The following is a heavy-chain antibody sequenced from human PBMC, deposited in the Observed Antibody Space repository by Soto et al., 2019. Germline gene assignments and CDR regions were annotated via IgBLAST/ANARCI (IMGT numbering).Heavy chain of an antibody. CDR2: ISGYNGNT. V-gene: IGHV1-18*04. CDR1: GYTFTNYG. Sequence: ASVKVSCKASGYTFTNYGVSWVRQAPGQGLEWMGWISGYNGNTNYAQNLQGRVSMTTDTSTSTAYMELRSLRSDDTAVYYCARDVTRNYYDSSGYHYFDYWGQGTLVTVS. J-gene: IGHJ4*02. CDR3: ARDVTRNYYDSSGYHYFDY. D-gene: IGHD3-22*01.